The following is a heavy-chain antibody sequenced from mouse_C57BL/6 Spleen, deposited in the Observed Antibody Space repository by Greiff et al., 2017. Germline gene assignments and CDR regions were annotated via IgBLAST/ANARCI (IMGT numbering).Heavy chain of an antibody. J-gene: IGHJ1*03. V-gene: IGHV1-53*01. CDR1: GYTFTSYW. Sequence: VQLQQPGTELVKPGASVKLSCKASGYTFTSYWMHWVKQRPGQGLEWIGNINPSNGGTNYNEKFKSKATLTVDKSSSTAYMQLSSLTSEDSAVXYCVRCTVVAPYWYFDVWGTGTTVTVSS. CDR2: INPSNGGT. CDR3: VRCTVVAPYWYFDV. D-gene: IGHD1-1*01.